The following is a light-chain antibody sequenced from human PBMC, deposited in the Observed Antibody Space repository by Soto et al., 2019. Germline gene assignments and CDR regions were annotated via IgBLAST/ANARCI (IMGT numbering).Light chain of an antibody. CDR3: QQVNSYPLT. J-gene: IGKJ3*01. CDR1: QGIGSY. V-gene: IGKV1-9*01. CDR2: AAS. Sequence: DIQLTQSPSFLSASVGDRVTITCRASQGIGSYLDWYQQKPGKAPKLLIYAASTLQSGVPSRFSGSGSRTEFTLTISSLQPEDFATYYCQQVNSYPLTFGPGTKVDIK.